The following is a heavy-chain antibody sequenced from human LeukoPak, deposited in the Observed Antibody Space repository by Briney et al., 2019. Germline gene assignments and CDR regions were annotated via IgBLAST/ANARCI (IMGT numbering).Heavy chain of an antibody. CDR2: INPNSGGT. Sequence: ASVKVSCKASGYTFTGYYMHWVRQAPGQGLEWMGWINPNSGGTNYAQKFQGRVTMTRDTSISTAYMELSRLRSDDTAVYYCARSSSGSYPYFDYWGQGTLVTVSS. CDR3: ARSSSGSYPYFDY. CDR1: GYTFTGYY. V-gene: IGHV1-2*02. D-gene: IGHD1-26*01. J-gene: IGHJ4*02.